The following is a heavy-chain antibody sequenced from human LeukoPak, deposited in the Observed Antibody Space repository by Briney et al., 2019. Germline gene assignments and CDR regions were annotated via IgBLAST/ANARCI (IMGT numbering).Heavy chain of an antibody. D-gene: IGHD1-26*01. Sequence: SETLSLTCTVSGGSISSSSYYWGWIRQPPGKGLEWIGSIYYSGSTYYNPSLKCRVTISVDTSKNQFSLKLSSVTAADTAVYYCARFSGSYYYWGQGTLVTVSS. CDR2: IYYSGST. CDR3: ARFSGSYYY. J-gene: IGHJ4*02. CDR1: GGSISSSSYY. V-gene: IGHV4-39*01.